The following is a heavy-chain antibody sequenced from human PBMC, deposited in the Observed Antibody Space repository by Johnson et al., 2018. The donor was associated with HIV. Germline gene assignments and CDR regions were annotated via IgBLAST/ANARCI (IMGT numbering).Heavy chain of an antibody. J-gene: IGHJ3*02. CDR1: GFTFNSYA. CDR3: ARGGAGTNAFDI. D-gene: IGHD1-1*01. V-gene: IGHV3-30*04. CDR2: ISYDGSNK. Sequence: QVQLVESGGGVVQPGRSLRLSCAASGFTFNSYAMHWVRQAPGKGLEWVAVISYDGSNKYYADSVKGRFTISRDNSKNTLYLQMNSLRAEDTAVYYCARGGAGTNAFDIWGQGTMITVPS.